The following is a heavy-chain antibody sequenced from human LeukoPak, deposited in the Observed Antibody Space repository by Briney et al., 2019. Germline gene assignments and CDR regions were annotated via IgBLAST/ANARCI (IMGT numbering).Heavy chain of an antibody. J-gene: IGHJ6*03. CDR1: GFTVSSNY. CDR2: IYSGGST. CDR3: ARDRGGSTSPYYYMDV. Sequence: GGSLRLFCAASGFTVSSNYMSWVRQAPQKGLEWVSIIYSGGSTYYAASVKGRFTISRDNSKNTLYLQMNSLRAEDTAVYYCARDRGGSTSPYYYMDVWGKGTTVTVSS. V-gene: IGHV3-53*01. D-gene: IGHD2-2*01.